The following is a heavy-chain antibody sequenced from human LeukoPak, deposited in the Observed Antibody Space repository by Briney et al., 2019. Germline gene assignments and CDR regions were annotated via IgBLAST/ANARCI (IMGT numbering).Heavy chain of an antibody. V-gene: IGHV3-30*03. CDR2: ISYDGSNK. CDR3: ASSDFDY. J-gene: IGHJ4*02. CDR1: GFTLSSYG. Sequence: GGSLRLSCAASGFTLSSYGMHWVRQAPGKGLEWVAVISYDGSNKYYADSVKGRFTTSRDNSKNTLYLQMNSLRAEDTAVYYCASSDFDYWGQGTLVTVSS.